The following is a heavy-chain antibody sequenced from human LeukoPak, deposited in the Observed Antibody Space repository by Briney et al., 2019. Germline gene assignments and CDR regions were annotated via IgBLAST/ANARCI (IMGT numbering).Heavy chain of an antibody. CDR3: ARAPRDRGYCGATSCFEYMDV. V-gene: IGHV4-59*01. Sequence: SETLSLTCTVSGASFSSYYWSWLRQPPGKGLEWIAYIFYNGNTKYNPSLKSRVTISVDTSMTQFSLKVTSVTAADTAVYYCARAPRDRGYCGATSCFEYMDVWGRGTTVTISS. CDR2: IFYNGNT. D-gene: IGHD2-2*01. J-gene: IGHJ6*03. CDR1: GASFSSYY.